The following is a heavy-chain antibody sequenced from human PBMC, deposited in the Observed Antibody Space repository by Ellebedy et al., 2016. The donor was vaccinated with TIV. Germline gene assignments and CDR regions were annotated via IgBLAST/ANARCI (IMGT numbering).Heavy chain of an antibody. CDR1: GFTFSSYT. D-gene: IGHD6-13*01. CDR3: ARPAASYSSSWYDFDC. J-gene: IGHJ4*02. CDR2: ISGSGTFM. V-gene: IGHV3-21*01. Sequence: GESLKISCAASGFTFSSYTMNWVRQAPGKGLEWVSSISGSGTFMHNADSVKGRFTISRDNAKNSLYLQMNRLRVEDTAIYYCARPAASYSSSWYDFDCWGQGTLVTVSS.